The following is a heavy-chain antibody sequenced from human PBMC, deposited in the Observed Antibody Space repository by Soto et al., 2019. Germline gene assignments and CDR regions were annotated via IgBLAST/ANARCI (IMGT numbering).Heavy chain of an antibody. CDR1: GGSISSYY. CDR3: AAPPRS. V-gene: IGHV4-59*01. D-gene: IGHD6-6*01. J-gene: IGHJ5*02. CDR2: IYDSGST. Sequence: QVQLQESGPGLVKPSETLSLTCTISGGSISSYYWSWIRQPPGKGLEWIGYIYDSGSTNYNPSLKSRATISLDASNNQFSLKLTAVTAADTAVYYYAAPPRSWGQGTLVTVSS.